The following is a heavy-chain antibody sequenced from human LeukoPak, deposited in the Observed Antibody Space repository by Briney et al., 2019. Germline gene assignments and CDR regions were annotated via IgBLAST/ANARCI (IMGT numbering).Heavy chain of an antibody. CDR2: FDPEDGET. Sequence: ASVKVSCKVSGYTLTELSMHWVRQAPGKGLEWMGGFDPEDGETIYARKFQGRVTMTEDTSTDTAYMELSSLRSEDTAVYYCATEITGTRPFDYWGQGTLVTVSS. J-gene: IGHJ4*02. V-gene: IGHV1-24*01. CDR1: GYTLTELS. D-gene: IGHD1-7*01. CDR3: ATEITGTRPFDY.